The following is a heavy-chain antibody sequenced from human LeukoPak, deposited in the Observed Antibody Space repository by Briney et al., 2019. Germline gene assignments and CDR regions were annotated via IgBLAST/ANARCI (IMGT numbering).Heavy chain of an antibody. CDR2: IHTSGST. CDR1: AYSISSGYY. V-gene: IGHV4-4*07. CDR3: ARAGDYGDYVGWFDP. D-gene: IGHD4-17*01. Sequence: SETLSLTCTVSAYSISSGYYWSWIRQPAGKGLEWIGRIHTSGSTNYNPSLKSRVTMPVDTSKKQFSLKLTSVTAADTAVYYCARAGDYGDYVGWFDPWGQGTLVTVSS. J-gene: IGHJ5*02.